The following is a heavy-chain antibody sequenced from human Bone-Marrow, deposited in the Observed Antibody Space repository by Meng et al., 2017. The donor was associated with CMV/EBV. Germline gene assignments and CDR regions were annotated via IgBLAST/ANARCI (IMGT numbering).Heavy chain of an antibody. Sequence: GESLKISCAASGFTFSSYSMNWVRQAPGKGLEWVSYISSSSSTIYYADSVKGRFTISRDNAKNSLSLQMKSLRAEDTAVYYCVRVTAGTVPRVSFDYYGQGTLVTVSS. CDR1: GFTFSSYS. CDR3: VRVTAGTVPRVSFDY. D-gene: IGHD6-13*01. V-gene: IGHV3-48*04. J-gene: IGHJ4*02. CDR2: ISSSSSTI.